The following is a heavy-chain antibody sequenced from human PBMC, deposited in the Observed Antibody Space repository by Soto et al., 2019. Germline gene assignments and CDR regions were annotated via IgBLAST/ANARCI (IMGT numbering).Heavy chain of an antibody. CDR3: ARATRIAAADSGYDAFDI. D-gene: IGHD6-13*01. V-gene: IGHV3-48*02. Sequence: VQLVESGGGLVQPGGSLRLSCAASGFTFSSYSMNWVRQAPGKGLEWVSYISSSSSTIYYADSVKGRFTISRDNAKNSLYLQMNSLRDEDTAVYYCARATRIAAADSGYDAFDIWGQGTMVTVSS. CDR1: GFTFSSYS. J-gene: IGHJ3*02. CDR2: ISSSSSTI.